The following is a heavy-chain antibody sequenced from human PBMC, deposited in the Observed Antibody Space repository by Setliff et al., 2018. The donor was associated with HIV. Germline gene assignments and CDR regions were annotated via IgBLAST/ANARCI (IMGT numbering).Heavy chain of an antibody. D-gene: IGHD2-15*01. CDR3: ARSGGDCSGISCYSLWFDP. V-gene: IGHV3-21*04. Sequence: GESLKISCAASGFTFMNYAMNWVRQAPGKGLEWVSSISSSSSYIYYADSVKGRFTISRDNSNNMLFLQMNGLRTEDTAVYYCARSGGDCSGISCYSLWFDPWGHGTLVTVSS. CDR1: GFTFMNYA. CDR2: ISSSSSYI. J-gene: IGHJ5*02.